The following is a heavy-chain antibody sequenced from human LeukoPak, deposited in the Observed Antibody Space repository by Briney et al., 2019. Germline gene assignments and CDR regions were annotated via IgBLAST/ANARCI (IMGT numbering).Heavy chain of an antibody. CDR1: GGSFSGYY. CDR3: ANRIAAAGRGGGWFDP. V-gene: IGHV4-34*01. D-gene: IGHD6-13*01. J-gene: IGHJ5*02. Sequence: SETLSLTCAVYGGSFSGYYWSWIRQPPGKGLEWIGDINHSGSTNYNPSLKSRVTISVDTSKYQFSLKLSSVTAADTAVYYCANRIAAAGRGGGWFDPWGQGTLVTVSS. CDR2: INHSGST.